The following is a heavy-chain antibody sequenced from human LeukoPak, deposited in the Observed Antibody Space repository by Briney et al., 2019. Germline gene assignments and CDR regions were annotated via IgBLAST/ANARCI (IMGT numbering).Heavy chain of an antibody. CDR1: GYTFTSYY. D-gene: IGHD2-15*01. J-gene: IGHJ5*02. CDR3: AREWMSCSGGSCYSEWFDP. V-gene: IGHV1-46*01. CDR2: INPSGAST. Sequence: ASVKVSCKASGYTFTSYYMHWVRQAPGQGLEWMGIINPSGASTSYAQKFQGRVTMTRDTSTSTVYMELRSLRSDDTAVYYCAREWMSCSGGSCYSEWFDPWGQGTLVTVSS.